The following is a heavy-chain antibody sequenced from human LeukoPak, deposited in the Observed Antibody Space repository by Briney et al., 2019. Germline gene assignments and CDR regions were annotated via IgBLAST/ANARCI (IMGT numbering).Heavy chain of an antibody. CDR2: INSDGRTT. CDR3: ARANGDLWVDY. Sequence: GGSLRLSCAASGFTFSSYWMHWVRHVPGKGLVWVSRINSDGRTTRYADSVKGRFTISRDNARNTLYLQMNSLRAEDTAVYYCARANGDLWVDYWGQGTLVTVSS. V-gene: IGHV3-74*01. D-gene: IGHD4-17*01. CDR1: GFTFSSYW. J-gene: IGHJ4*02.